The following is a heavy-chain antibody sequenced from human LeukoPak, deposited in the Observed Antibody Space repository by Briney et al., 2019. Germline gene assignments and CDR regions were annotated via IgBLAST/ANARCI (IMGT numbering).Heavy chain of an antibody. CDR3: AREKYYYGSGSDHDAFDI. CDR1: GGSISSGDYY. V-gene: IGHV4-30-4*08. J-gene: IGHJ3*02. CDR2: IYYSGST. D-gene: IGHD3-10*01. Sequence: PSETLSLTCTVSGGSISSGDYYWSWIRQPPGKGLEWIGYIYYSGSTYYNPSLKSRVTISVDTSKNQFSLKLSSVTAADTAVYYCAREKYYYGSGSDHDAFDIWGQGTMVTVSS.